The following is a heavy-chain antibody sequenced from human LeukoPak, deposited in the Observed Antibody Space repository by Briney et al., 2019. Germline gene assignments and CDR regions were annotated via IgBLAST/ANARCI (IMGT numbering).Heavy chain of an antibody. CDR3: ARVLEAASFDY. CDR1: GFTFSSYS. D-gene: IGHD6-13*01. CDR2: ISSSSSHI. V-gene: IGHV3-21*01. J-gene: IGHJ4*02. Sequence: GGSLRLSCAASGFTFSSYSMNWVRQAPGKGLEWVSSISSSSSHIYYADSVKGRFTMSRDNEKNSLYLQMNSLRAEDTAVYYCARVLEAASFDYWGQGSTVTVSS.